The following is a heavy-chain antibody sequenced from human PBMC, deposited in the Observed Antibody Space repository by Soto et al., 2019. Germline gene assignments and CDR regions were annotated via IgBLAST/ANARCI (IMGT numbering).Heavy chain of an antibody. V-gene: IGHV3-21*01. CDR1: GFTFSSYS. CDR3: ARDQAALGTWGYYYGMDV. Sequence: EVQLVESGGGLVKPGGSLRLSCAASGFTFSSYSMNWVRQAPGTGLEWVSSISSSSSYIYYADSVKGRFTISRDNAKNSRDLQMNSLRAEDTAVYYCARDQAALGTWGYYYGMDVWGQGKTVTVSS. D-gene: IGHD7-27*01. CDR2: ISSSSSYI. J-gene: IGHJ6*02.